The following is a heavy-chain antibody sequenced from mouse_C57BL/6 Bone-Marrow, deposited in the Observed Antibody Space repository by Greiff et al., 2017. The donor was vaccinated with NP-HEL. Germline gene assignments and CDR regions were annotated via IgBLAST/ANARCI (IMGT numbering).Heavy chain of an antibody. D-gene: IGHD1-1*01. Sequence: EVMLVESGGDLVKPGGSLKLSCAASGFTFSSYGMSWVRQTPDKRLEWVATISSGGSYPYYPDSVTGRFTISRDNAKNTLYLQMSSLKSEDTAMYYCASGLYYGSSYYFDYWGQGTTLTVSS. J-gene: IGHJ2*01. CDR3: ASGLYYGSSYYFDY. V-gene: IGHV5-6*01. CDR1: GFTFSSYG. CDR2: ISSGGSYP.